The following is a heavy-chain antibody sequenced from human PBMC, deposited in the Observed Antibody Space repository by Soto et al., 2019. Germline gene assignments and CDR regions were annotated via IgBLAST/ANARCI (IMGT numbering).Heavy chain of an antibody. D-gene: IGHD6-19*01. Sequence: EVQLVESGGGLVQPGGSLRLSCAASGFTFSSYDMHWVRQATGKGLEWVSAIGTAGDTYYPGSVKGRFTISRENAKTALYLQMNSLRAGDTAVYYCAREDGSGWHNFDYWGQGTLVTVSS. CDR2: IGTAGDT. J-gene: IGHJ4*02. CDR3: AREDGSGWHNFDY. CDR1: GFTFSSYD. V-gene: IGHV3-13*01.